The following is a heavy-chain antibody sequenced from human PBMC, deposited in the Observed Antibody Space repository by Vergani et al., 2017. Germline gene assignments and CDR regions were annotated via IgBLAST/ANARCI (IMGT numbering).Heavy chain of an antibody. CDR2: LTGGGGST. V-gene: IGHV3-23*01. D-gene: IGHD3-16*01. CDR1: GFTFSTYA. J-gene: IGHJ4*02. CDR3: VKDAGGDENIFDT. Sequence: EVQLLESGGSLKQPGGSVRLSCAASGFTFSTYAMHWVRQAPGKGLEWVSALTGGGGSTYYADSFKGRFSISRDNSRDTLYLQMNSLRPEDTATYYCVKDAGGDENIFDTWGKGTLVTVSS.